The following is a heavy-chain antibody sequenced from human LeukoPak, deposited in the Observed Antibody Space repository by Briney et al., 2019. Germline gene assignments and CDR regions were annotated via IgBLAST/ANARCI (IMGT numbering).Heavy chain of an antibody. D-gene: IGHD4-17*01. CDR2: ISGSGDST. J-gene: IGHJ4*02. V-gene: IGHV3-23*01. CDR1: GFTFSSYA. CDR3: AREVSDYDLYYFDY. Sequence: GGSLRLSCAASGFTFSSYAMSWVRQAPGKGLEWVSDISGSGDSTYYADSVKGRFTISRDNAKNSLYLQMNSLRAEDTAVYYCAREVSDYDLYYFDYWGQGTLVTVSS.